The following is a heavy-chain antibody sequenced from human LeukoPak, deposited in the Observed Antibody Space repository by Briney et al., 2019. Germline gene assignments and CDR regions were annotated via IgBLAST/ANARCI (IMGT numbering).Heavy chain of an antibody. CDR2: IYHSGST. Sequence: PSETLSLTCTVSGYSISSGYYWGWIRQPPGKGLEWIGSIYHSGSTYYNPSLKSRVTISVDTSKNQFSLKLSSVTAADTAVYYCARERGSYPWYFDYWGQGTLVTVSS. CDR1: GYSISSGYY. J-gene: IGHJ4*02. D-gene: IGHD1-26*01. V-gene: IGHV4-38-2*02. CDR3: ARERGSYPWYFDY.